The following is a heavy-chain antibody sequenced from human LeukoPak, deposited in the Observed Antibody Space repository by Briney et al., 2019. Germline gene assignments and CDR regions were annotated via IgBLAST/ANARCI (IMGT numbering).Heavy chain of an antibody. CDR1: GGSFSGYY. D-gene: IGHD1-20*01. Sequence: SETLSLTCAVYGGSFSGYYWSWIRQPPGKGREWIGEIKHSGSTNYNTSLTRRFTISVDPSKKQCSLKLSSVTAADTAVYYCARHLRKPTYNWKHNANWFDPWGQGTLVTVSS. CDR3: ARHLRKPTYNWKHNANWFDP. CDR2: IKHSGST. V-gene: IGHV4-34*01. J-gene: IGHJ5*02.